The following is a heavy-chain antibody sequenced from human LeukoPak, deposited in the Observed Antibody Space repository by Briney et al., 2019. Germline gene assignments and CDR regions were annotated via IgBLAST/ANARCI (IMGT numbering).Heavy chain of an antibody. J-gene: IGHJ6*02. CDR3: ARQAQQARWLISRDYYYAFDI. Sequence: PGESLKISCKASGYSFTNYWIGWVRQMPGKGLEWMGVIYPDDSDTRDSPSFQGQVTISADKSINTAYLQWSSLKASDTAIYYCARQAQQARWLISRDYYYAFDIWGQGTTVTVSS. V-gene: IGHV5-51*01. D-gene: IGHD6-19*01. CDR1: GYSFTNYW. CDR2: IYPDDSDT.